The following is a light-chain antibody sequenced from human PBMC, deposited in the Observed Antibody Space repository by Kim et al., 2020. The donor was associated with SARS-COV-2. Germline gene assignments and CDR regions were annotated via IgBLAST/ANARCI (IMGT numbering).Light chain of an antibody. Sequence: GQKVSISCSGSNSNIGTHFVSWYQQLPGTVPKLLIYNNDKRPSGIPDRFSGSKSGTSATLGITGLQTGDQADYYCGTWDDILLGVVFGGGTQLT. CDR3: GTWDDILLGVV. J-gene: IGLJ2*01. CDR2: NND. V-gene: IGLV1-51*01. CDR1: NSNIGTHF.